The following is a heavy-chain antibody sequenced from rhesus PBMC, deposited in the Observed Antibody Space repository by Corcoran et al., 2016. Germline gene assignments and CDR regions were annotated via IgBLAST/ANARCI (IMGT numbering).Heavy chain of an antibody. CDR2: TYYRSKWYN. J-gene: IGHJ4*01. D-gene: IGHD6-25*01. CDR3: ARVGRYSGRGDNYFDY. Sequence: QVQLQESGPGLVKPSQTLSLTCATPGASDSTNSDTLIWIRQSPSRGLEWLGRTYYRSKWYNDYAQSVQNRITINPDTSKNQFSLQLNSVTPEDMAVYYCARVGRYSGRGDNYFDYWGQGVLVTVSS. V-gene: IGHV6-1*01. CDR1: GASDSTNSDT.